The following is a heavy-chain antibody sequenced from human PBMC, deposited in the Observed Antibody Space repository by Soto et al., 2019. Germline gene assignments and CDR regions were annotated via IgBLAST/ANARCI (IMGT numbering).Heavy chain of an antibody. Sequence: GESLKISCKGSGYSFTSYWIAWVRQMPGKGLEWMGIVYPGDSDTRYSPSFQGQVTMSADKSISTAYLQWSSLRASDTATYYCARRNGDYLVDYWGQGTLVTVSS. CDR3: ARRNGDYLVDY. CDR2: VYPGDSDT. J-gene: IGHJ4*02. V-gene: IGHV5-51*01. CDR1: GYSFTSYW. D-gene: IGHD4-17*01.